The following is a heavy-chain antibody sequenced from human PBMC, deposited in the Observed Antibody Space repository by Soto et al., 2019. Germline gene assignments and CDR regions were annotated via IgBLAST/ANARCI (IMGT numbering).Heavy chain of an antibody. D-gene: IGHD5-18*01. V-gene: IGHV1-18*01. CDR3: ARCIQQDYYYGMDV. CDR2: ISADNGNT. CDR1: GYTFYSHS. J-gene: IGHJ6*02. Sequence: QAQLVQSGAEVKKPGASVKDSCKASGYTFYSHSISWVRQAPGQGLEWMGRISADNGNTKYAQKFRGRVTMTTDPSTSTVYMELRNLRSDDTGVYYCARCIQQDYYYGMDVWGQGTTVTVSS.